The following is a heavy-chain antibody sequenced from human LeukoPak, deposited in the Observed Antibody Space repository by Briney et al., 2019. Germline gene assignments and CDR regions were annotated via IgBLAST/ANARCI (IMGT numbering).Heavy chain of an antibody. CDR2: INHSGST. CDR1: GGSFSGYY. CDR3: ARGFPSSSRWFDP. J-gene: IGHJ5*02. Sequence: ETLSLTCAVYGGSFSGYYWSWIRQPPGKGLEWIGEINHSGSTNYNPSLKSRVTISVDTSKNQFSLKLSSVTAADTAVYYCARGFPSSSRWFDPWGQGTLVTVSS. V-gene: IGHV4-34*01. D-gene: IGHD6-6*01.